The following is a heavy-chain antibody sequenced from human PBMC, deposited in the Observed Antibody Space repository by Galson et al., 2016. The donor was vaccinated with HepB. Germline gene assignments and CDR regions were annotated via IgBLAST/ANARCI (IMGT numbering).Heavy chain of an antibody. J-gene: IGHJ6*02. V-gene: IGHV4-59*01. CDR2: ISDSGST. Sequence: SETLSLTCTVSGGSFNTYYWSWVRQPPGKGLEWIGYISDSGSTNYNPSLKSRVTISVDTSTNQFSLKLISVTAADTAVYYCAREYDGMDVWGQGTTVTVSS. CDR1: GGSFNTYY. D-gene: IGHD3-16*01. CDR3: AREYDGMDV.